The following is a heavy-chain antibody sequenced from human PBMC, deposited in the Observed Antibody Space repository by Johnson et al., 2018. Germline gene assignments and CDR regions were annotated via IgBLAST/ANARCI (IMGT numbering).Heavy chain of an antibody. J-gene: IGHJ6*04. CDR1: GYTLTELS. Sequence: VQLVESGAEVKKHGASVKVSCKVSGYTLTELSMHWVRQAPGKGLEWMGGFDPEDGETIYAPKFQGRATMTEDTSTDTAYMELSSLRSEDPAVYYCATALRVLEWSPFMDVWGKGTTVTVSS. CDR3: ATALRVLEWSPFMDV. V-gene: IGHV1-24*01. D-gene: IGHD3-3*01. CDR2: FDPEDGET.